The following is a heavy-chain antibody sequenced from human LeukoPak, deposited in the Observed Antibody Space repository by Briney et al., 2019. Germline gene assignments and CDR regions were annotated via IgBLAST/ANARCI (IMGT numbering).Heavy chain of an antibody. CDR3: ARYSGSSQDGY. V-gene: IGHV3-23*01. CDR1: GFTFSSYA. Sequence: GGSLRLSCAASGFTFSSYAMSLVRQAPGKGLEWVSAISGSGGSTYYADSVKGRFTISRDNAKNSLYLQMNSLRAEDTAVYYCARYSGSSQDGYWGQGTLVTVSS. J-gene: IGHJ4*02. CDR2: ISGSGGST. D-gene: IGHD1-26*01.